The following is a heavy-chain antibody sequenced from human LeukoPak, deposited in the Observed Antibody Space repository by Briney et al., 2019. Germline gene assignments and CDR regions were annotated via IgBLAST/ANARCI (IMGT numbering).Heavy chain of an antibody. CDR1: GFTFSSFA. D-gene: IGHD6-6*01. J-gene: IGHJ4*02. CDR3: AKRVPYGSSSVYFDN. Sequence: GGSLRLPCAASGFTFSSFALSGVRQAPGKGLEWVSAISDNDGTSTYYTDSANGRFTISRDNSKNTLYLQMNALRAEDTAVYYCAKRVPYGSSSVYFDNWGQGTPVTVSS. V-gene: IGHV3-23*01. CDR2: ISDNDGTST.